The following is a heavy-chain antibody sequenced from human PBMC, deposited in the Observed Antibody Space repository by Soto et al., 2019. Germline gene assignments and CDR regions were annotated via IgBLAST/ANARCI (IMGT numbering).Heavy chain of an antibody. D-gene: IGHD3-10*01. CDR2: INPSGGST. J-gene: IGHJ4*02. CDR3: ARDLGDYYGSGSYYFDY. V-gene: IGHV1-46*01. Sequence: ASEKVSCKASGYTFTSYYMHWVRQAPGQGLEWMGIINPSGGSTSYAQKFQGRVTMTRDTSTSTVYMELSSLRSEDTAVYYCARDLGDYYGSGSYYFDYWGQGPLVTAS. CDR1: GYTFTSYY.